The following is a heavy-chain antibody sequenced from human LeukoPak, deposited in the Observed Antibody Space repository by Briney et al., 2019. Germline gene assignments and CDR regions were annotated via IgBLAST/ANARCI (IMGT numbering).Heavy chain of an antibody. CDR3: TTHSRIAAAGTFDY. V-gene: IGHV3-15*01. J-gene: IGHJ4*02. Sequence: GGSLRLSCAASGFXFSNAWISWVRQAPGKGLEWFRRIKSKTDGGTTDYASPVKGRFTISRDDSKNTLYLQMNSLETEDTAVYYCTTHSRIAAAGTFDYWGQGSLVTVSS. CDR1: GFXFSNAW. CDR2: IKSKTDGGTT. D-gene: IGHD6-13*01.